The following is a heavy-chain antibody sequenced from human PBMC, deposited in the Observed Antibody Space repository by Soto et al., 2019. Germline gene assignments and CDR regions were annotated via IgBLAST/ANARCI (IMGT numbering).Heavy chain of an antibody. Sequence: QSQTLSLTCAISGDSVSSNSAAWNWIRQSPSRGLEWLGRTYYRSKWYNDYAVSVKSRITINPDTSKNQFSLQLNSVTPEDTAVYYCARGIGYSSSSRPMYYFDYWGQGTLVTVSS. CDR2: TYYRSKWYN. CDR1: GDSVSSNSAA. J-gene: IGHJ4*02. D-gene: IGHD6-6*01. V-gene: IGHV6-1*01. CDR3: ARGIGYSSSSRPMYYFDY.